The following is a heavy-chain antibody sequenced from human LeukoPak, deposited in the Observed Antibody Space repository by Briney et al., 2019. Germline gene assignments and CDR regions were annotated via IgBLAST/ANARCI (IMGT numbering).Heavy chain of an antibody. J-gene: IGHJ4*02. CDR1: GFTFRSYT. CDR3: ARGFCTSTSCYGSY. CDR2: ISSSSSSI. D-gene: IGHD2-2*01. Sequence: GGSLRLSCAASGFTFRSYTMNWVRHAPGKGLEWVSSISSSSSSIYYADSVKGRFTISRDNAKKSLYPQMNSLRAEDTAMYYCARGFCTSTSCYGSYWGQGTLVTVSS. V-gene: IGHV3-21*01.